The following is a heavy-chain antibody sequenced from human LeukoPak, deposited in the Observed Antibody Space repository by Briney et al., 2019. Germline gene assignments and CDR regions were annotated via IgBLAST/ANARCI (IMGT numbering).Heavy chain of an antibody. V-gene: IGHV3-30-3*01. CDR3: ARDVSSGWTWYFDY. D-gene: IGHD6-19*01. Sequence: GGSLRLSCAASGFTFSSYAKHWVRQAPGKGLEWVGVISYDGSNKYYADSVKGRFTISRDNSKNTLYLQMNSLGAEDTAVYYCARDVSSGWTWYFDYWGQGTLVTVSS. CDR2: ISYDGSNK. CDR1: GFTFSSYA. J-gene: IGHJ4*02.